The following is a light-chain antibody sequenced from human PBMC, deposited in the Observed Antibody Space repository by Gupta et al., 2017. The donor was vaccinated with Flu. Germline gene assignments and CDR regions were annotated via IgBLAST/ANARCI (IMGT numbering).Light chain of an antibody. CDR3: QQDASTPFT. J-gene: IGKJ3*01. CDR2: WAS. Sequence: DIVMTQSPDSLAVSLGERATINCKSSQSVLYSSNNKNYLAWYQQKPGQPPKLLIYWASTRESGVPDRFSGSGSGTDFTLTISSLQAEDVAVYYCQQDASTPFTFGHGTKVDIK. CDR1: QSVLYSSNNKNY. V-gene: IGKV4-1*01.